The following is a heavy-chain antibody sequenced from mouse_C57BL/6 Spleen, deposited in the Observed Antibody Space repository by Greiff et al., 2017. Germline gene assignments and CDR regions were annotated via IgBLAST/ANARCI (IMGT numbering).Heavy chain of an antibody. J-gene: IGHJ1*03. CDR3: ARAPPYYYGSSDWYFDV. CDR2: IYPGDGDT. Sequence: QVQLKESGPELVKPGASVKISCKASGYAFSSSWMNWVKQRPGKGLEWIGRIYPGDGDTNYNGKFKGKATLTADKSSSTAYMQLSSLTSEDSAVYVCARAPPYYYGSSDWYFDVWGTGTTVTVSS. V-gene: IGHV1-82*01. CDR1: GYAFSSSW. D-gene: IGHD1-1*01.